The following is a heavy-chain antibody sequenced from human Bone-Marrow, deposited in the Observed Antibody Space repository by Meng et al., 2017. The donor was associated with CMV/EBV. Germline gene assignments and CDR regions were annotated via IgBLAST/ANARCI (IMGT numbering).Heavy chain of an antibody. J-gene: IGHJ4*02. CDR1: GGSISSSSYY. D-gene: IGHD6-19*01. CDR3: ARVSVAGRHFDY. V-gene: IGHV4-39*01. Sequence: GSLRLSCTVSGGSISSSSYYWGWIRQPPGKGLEWIGSIYYSGSTYYNPSLKSRVTISVDTSKNQFSLKLSSVTAADTAVYYCARVSVAGRHFDYCGQGTLVTVSS. CDR2: IYYSGST.